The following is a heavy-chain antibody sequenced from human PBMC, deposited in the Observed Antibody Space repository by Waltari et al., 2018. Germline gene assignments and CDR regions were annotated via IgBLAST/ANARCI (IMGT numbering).Heavy chain of an antibody. CDR1: GWSFSGYY. J-gene: IGHJ2*01. CDR2: INHSGST. Sequence: QVQLQLWGAGLLKPPETLSLTCAVSGWSFSGYYWTWICVPPARGRGWSGEINHSGSTNYNPSLKGRVTISVDTSKNQFSLKLSMVTAADTAVYYCARLERGSGWYETDWYFDLWGRGTLVTVSS. D-gene: IGHD6-19*01. CDR3: ARLERGSGWYETDWYFDL. V-gene: IGHV4-34*01.